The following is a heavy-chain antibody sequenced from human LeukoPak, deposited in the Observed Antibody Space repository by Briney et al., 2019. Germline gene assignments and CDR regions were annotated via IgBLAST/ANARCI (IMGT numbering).Heavy chain of an antibody. Sequence: GGSLKLPCSASGFTFSSYAMHWVRQAPGKGLEYVSAISSNGGSTYYADSVKGRFTIPRDNSKNKLYLQMSSLRAGDMAVYYCVKNIVVVVAAPVGAFDSWGQGTMVTVSS. J-gene: IGHJ3*02. CDR3: VKNIVVVVAAPVGAFDS. D-gene: IGHD2-15*01. V-gene: IGHV3-64D*06. CDR2: ISSNGGST. CDR1: GFTFSSYA.